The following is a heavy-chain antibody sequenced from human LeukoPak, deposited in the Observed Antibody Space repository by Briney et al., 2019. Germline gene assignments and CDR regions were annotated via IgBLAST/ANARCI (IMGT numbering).Heavy chain of an antibody. CDR3: AKLMRYYDFWSGDYYGMDV. Sequence: ASVKDSCKASGYTFTGYYMHWVRQAPGQGLEWMGRINPNSGGTNYAQKFQGRVAMPRDTSISTAYMELSRQRSDDTAVYYCAKLMRYYDFWSGDYYGMDVWGQGTTVTVSS. CDR1: GYTFTGYY. CDR2: INPNSGGT. D-gene: IGHD3-3*01. J-gene: IGHJ6*02. V-gene: IGHV1-2*06.